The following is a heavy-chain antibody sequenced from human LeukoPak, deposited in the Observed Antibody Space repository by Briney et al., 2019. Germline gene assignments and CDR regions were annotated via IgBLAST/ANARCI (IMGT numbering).Heavy chain of an antibody. D-gene: IGHD4-17*01. CDR2: IYYSGST. V-gene: IGHV4-59*01. Sequence: SETLSLTCTVSGGSISRYFWSWIRQPPGKGLEWIGYIYYSGSTNYNPSLKSRVTMSVDTSKNQFSLKLSSVTAADTAVYYCAREAVTKYYFDYWGQGALVTVSS. CDR1: GGSISRYF. CDR3: AREAVTKYYFDY. J-gene: IGHJ4*02.